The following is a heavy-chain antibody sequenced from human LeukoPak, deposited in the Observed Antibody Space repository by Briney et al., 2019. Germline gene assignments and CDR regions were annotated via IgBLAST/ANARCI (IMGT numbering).Heavy chain of an antibody. CDR1: GFTFSSYA. D-gene: IGHD5-12*01. J-gene: IGHJ4*02. CDR2: ISGSGGST. V-gene: IGHV3-23*01. CDR3: AKDGDSGYDAFDY. Sequence: GGSLRLSCAASGFTFSSYAMSWIRQAPGKGLEWVSAISGSGGSTYYADSVKGRFTISRDNSKNTLYLQMNSLRAEDTAVYYCAKDGDSGYDAFDYWGQGTLVTVSS.